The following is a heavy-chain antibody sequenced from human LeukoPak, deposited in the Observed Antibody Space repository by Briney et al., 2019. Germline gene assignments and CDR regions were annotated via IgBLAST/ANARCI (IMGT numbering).Heavy chain of an antibody. V-gene: IGHV3-33*01. CDR3: ARNYEVDYYYYGMDV. D-gene: IGHD1-7*01. CDR1: GFTFSSYG. J-gene: IGHJ6*02. Sequence: GRSLRLSCAASGFTFSSYGMHWVRQATGKGLEWVAVIWYDGSNKYYADSVKGRFTISRDNSKNTLYLQMNSLRAEDTAVYYCARNYEVDYYYYGMDVWGQGTTVTVSS. CDR2: IWYDGSNK.